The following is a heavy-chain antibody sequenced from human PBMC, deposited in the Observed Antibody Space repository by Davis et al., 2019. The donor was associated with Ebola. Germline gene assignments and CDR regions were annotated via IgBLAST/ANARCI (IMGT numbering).Heavy chain of an antibody. CDR2: INSDGSST. V-gene: IGHV3-74*01. J-gene: IGHJ6*02. D-gene: IGHD3-9*01. Sequence: HTGGSLRLSCAASGFTFSSYWMHWVRQAPGKGLVWVSRINSDGSSTSYADSVKGRFTISRDNAKNSLYLQMNSLRAEDTAVYYCAREPHYDILTGYYGGMDVWGQGTTVTVSS. CDR3: AREPHYDILTGYYGGMDV. CDR1: GFTFSSYW.